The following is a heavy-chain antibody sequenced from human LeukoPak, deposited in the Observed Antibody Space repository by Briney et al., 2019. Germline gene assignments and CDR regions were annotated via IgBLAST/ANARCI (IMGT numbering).Heavy chain of an antibody. CDR1: GGSFSGYY. D-gene: IGHD3-10*01. V-gene: IGHV4-34*01. Sequence: SETLSLTCAVYGGSFSGYYWSWIRQPPGKGLEWIGEINHSGSTNYNPSLRSRVTISVDTSKNQFSLHLNSVTPDDTALYYCARGGLVRGSLNSLTGFDFWGQGTMVTVSS. CDR2: INHSGST. CDR3: ARGGLVRGSLNSLTGFDF. J-gene: IGHJ3*01.